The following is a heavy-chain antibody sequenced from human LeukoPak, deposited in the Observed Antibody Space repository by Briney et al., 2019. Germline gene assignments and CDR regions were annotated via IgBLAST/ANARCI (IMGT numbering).Heavy chain of an antibody. D-gene: IGHD6-13*01. CDR2: INHSGST. CDR3: ARRSYSSSWYHFDY. Sequence: SETLSLTCAVYGGSFSGYYWSWIRQPPGKGLEWIGEINHSGSTNYNPSLKSRVTISVDTSKNQFSLKLSSVTAADTAVYYCARRSYSSSWYHFDYWGQGILVTVSS. CDR1: GGSFSGYY. V-gene: IGHV4-34*01. J-gene: IGHJ4*02.